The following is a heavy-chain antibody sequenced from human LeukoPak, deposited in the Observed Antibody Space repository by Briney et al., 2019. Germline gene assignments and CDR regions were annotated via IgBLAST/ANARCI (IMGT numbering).Heavy chain of an antibody. Sequence: GGSLRLSCAASGFTFSSYAMSWVRQAPGKGLEWVSAISGSGGSTYYADSVKGRFTISRDNSNNTLYLQMNSLRAEDTAVYYCANLGGSYYLQSDPWGQGTLVTVSS. CDR1: GFTFSSYA. CDR3: ANLGGSYYLQSDP. V-gene: IGHV3-23*01. J-gene: IGHJ5*02. CDR2: ISGSGGST. D-gene: IGHD1-26*01.